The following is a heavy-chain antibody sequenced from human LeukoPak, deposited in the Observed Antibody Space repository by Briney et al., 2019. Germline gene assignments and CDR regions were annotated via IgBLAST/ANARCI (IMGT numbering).Heavy chain of an antibody. V-gene: IGHV4-30-4*08. CDR2: IYYSGST. D-gene: IGHD3-10*01. J-gene: IGHJ4*02. CDR3: ARVRWSNYYGSGNFDY. Sequence: SQTLSLTCTVSGGSISSGDYSWSWIRQPPGKGLEWIGYIYYSGSTYYNPSLKSRVTISVDTSKNQFSLRLSSVTAADTAVYYCARVRWSNYYGSGNFDYWGQGTLVTVSS. CDR1: GGSISSGDYS.